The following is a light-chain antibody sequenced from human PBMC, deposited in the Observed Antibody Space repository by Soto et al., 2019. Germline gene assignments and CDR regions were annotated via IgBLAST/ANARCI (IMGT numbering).Light chain of an antibody. CDR3: QQYGAQPWT. CDR1: QSISIW. CDR2: DAS. Sequence: DIQMTQSPSTLSASVGDRVTITCRASQSISIWLAWYQQKPGKAPDLLIYDASSLQSGVPSRFSVSGSGAEFTLTISSLQPDDFATYYGQQYGAQPWTFGQGTNVEVK. J-gene: IGKJ1*01. V-gene: IGKV1-5*01.